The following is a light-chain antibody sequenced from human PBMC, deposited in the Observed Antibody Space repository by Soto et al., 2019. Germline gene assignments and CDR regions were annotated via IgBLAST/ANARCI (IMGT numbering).Light chain of an antibody. Sequence: DIQMTQSPSSLSASVGDRVTITCRASQVISNYLAWYQQKPGKVPKLLIYAASTLQSGVPSRFSGSGSGTDFTLTISSLQPEDVAIYYCQKYNSAPGTFGQGTRLEIK. CDR1: QVISNY. CDR2: AAS. CDR3: QKYNSAPGT. J-gene: IGKJ5*01. V-gene: IGKV1-27*01.